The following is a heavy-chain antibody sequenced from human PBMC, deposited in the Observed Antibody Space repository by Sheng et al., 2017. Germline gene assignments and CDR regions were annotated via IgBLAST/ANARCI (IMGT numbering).Heavy chain of an antibody. V-gene: IGHV4-59*11. D-gene: IGHD6-13*01. J-gene: IGHJ4*02. CDR3: ARGAGYSDY. Sequence: QVQLQESGPGLVKPLETLSLTCTVSGGSISSHYWSWIRQPPGKGLEWIGYIYYSGNANYNPSLKSRVTISVDTSKNQFSLKLTSVTAADTAVYYCARGAGYSDYWGQGTLVTVSS. CDR1: GGSISSHY. CDR2: IYYSGNA.